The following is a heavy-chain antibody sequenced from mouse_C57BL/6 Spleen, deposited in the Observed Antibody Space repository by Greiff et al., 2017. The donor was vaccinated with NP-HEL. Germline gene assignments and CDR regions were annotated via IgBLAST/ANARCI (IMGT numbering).Heavy chain of an antibody. J-gene: IGHJ4*01. CDR3: ARQITTVVANYAMDY. CDR2: IWSDGST. CDR1: GFSLTSYG. D-gene: IGHD1-1*01. V-gene: IGHV2-6-1*01. Sequence: VKLVESGPGLVAPSQSLSITCTVSGFSLTSYGVHWVRQPPGKGLEWLVVIWSDGSTTYNSALKSRLSISKDNSKSQVFLKMNSLQTDDTAMYYCARQITTVVANYAMDYWGQGTSVTVSS.